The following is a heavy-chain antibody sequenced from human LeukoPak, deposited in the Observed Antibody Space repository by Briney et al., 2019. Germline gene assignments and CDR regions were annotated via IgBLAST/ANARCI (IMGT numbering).Heavy chain of an antibody. J-gene: IGHJ3*02. V-gene: IGHV3-48*04. Sequence: PGGSLRLSCAASGFTFSSYSMNWVRQAPGKGLEWVSYISSSSSTIYYADSVKGRFTISRDNAKNSLYLQMNSLRAEDTAVYYCARRMRYSGSYYRPPRPFDIWGQGTMVTVSS. CDR1: GFTFSSYS. CDR3: ARRMRYSGSYYRPPRPFDI. D-gene: IGHD1-26*01. CDR2: ISSSSSTI.